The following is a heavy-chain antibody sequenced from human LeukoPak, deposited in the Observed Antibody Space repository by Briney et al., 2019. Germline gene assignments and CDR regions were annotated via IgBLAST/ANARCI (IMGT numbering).Heavy chain of an antibody. CDR1: GFTFSSYW. Sequence: GGSLRLSCAASGFTFSSYWMHWVRQAPGKGLVWVSRINTDGSITDYADSVKGRFTISRDNSKNTLYLQMNSLRAEDTAVYYCAKGHTAMALDYWGQGTLVTVSS. CDR2: INTDGSIT. J-gene: IGHJ4*02. CDR3: AKGHTAMALDY. D-gene: IGHD5-18*01. V-gene: IGHV3-74*01.